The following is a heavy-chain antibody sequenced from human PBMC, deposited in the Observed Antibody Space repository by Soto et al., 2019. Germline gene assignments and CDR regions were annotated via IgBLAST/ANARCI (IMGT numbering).Heavy chain of an antibody. CDR1: GFTFSSYA. D-gene: IGHD2-2*01. CDR3: ASTSLGYCSSTSCYERTIYYYYGMDV. V-gene: IGHV3-23*01. CDR2: ISGSGGST. J-gene: IGHJ6*02. Sequence: GGSLRLSCAASGFTFSSYAMSWVRQAPGKGLEWVSAISGSGGSTYYADSVKGRFTISRDNSKNTLYLQMNSLRAEDTDVYYCASTSLGYCSSTSCYERTIYYYYGMDVWGQGTTVTVSS.